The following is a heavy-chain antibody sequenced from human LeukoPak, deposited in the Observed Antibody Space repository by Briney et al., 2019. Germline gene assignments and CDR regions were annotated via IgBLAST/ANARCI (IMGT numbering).Heavy chain of an antibody. CDR2: INPNSGGT. CDR3: ARGAYDFWSGYFVYYYGMDV. J-gene: IGHJ6*02. V-gene: IGHV1-2*04. Sequence: ASVKVSCKASGYTFTGYYMHWVRQAPGQGLEWMGWINPNSGGTNYAQKFQGWVTMTRDTSISTAYMELGRLRSDDTAVYYCARGAYDFWSGYFVYYYGMDVWGQGTTVTVSS. CDR1: GYTFTGYY. D-gene: IGHD3-3*01.